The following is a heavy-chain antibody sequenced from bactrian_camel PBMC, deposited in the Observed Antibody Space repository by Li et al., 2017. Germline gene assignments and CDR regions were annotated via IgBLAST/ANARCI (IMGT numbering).Heavy chain of an antibody. J-gene: IGHJ4*01. CDR2: INSDGSNT. V-gene: IGHV3-2*01. CDR1: GFTFSSTY. Sequence: HVQLVESGGGLVQPGGSLRLSCAASGFTFSSTYMRWARQAPGKTLEWVSSINSDGSNTYYAESVKGRFTISRDNAKNTVYLQMDSLKSEDTALYYCATGGPYSSRTALSYWGQGTQVTVS. CDR3: ATGGPYSSRTALSY. D-gene: IGHD6*01.